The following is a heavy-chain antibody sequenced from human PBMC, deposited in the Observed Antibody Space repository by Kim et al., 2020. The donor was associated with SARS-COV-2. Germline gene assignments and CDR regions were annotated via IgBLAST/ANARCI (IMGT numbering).Heavy chain of an antibody. V-gene: IGHV3-23*03. Sequence: GGSLRLSCAVSGFTFRNYDMSWVRQAPGKGLEWVSVIYRGDSSPRYADSVKGRFTISRDNSKNMLYLQMNSLRAEDTAVYYCAKDETGVFDYLGQGT. J-gene: IGHJ4*02. D-gene: IGHD7-27*01. CDR2: IYRGDSSP. CDR1: GFTFRNYD. CDR3: AKDETGVFDY.